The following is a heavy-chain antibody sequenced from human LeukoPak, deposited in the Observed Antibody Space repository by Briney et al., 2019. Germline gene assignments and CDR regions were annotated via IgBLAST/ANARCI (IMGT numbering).Heavy chain of an antibody. J-gene: IGHJ4*02. CDR1: GGSISSYY. Sequence: PSEALSLTCTVSGGSISSYYWSWIRQPPGKGLEWIGYIYYSGSTNYNPSLKSRVTISVDTSKNQFSLKLSSVTAADTAVYYCARGAAGIEPFDYWGQGTLVTVSS. D-gene: IGHD6-13*01. CDR2: IYYSGST. V-gene: IGHV4-59*08. CDR3: ARGAAGIEPFDY.